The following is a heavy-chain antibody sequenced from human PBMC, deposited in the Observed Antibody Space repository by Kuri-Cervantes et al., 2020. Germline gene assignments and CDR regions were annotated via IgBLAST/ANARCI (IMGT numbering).Heavy chain of an antibody. D-gene: IGHD3-10*01. V-gene: IGHV3-21*01. Sequence: GGSLRLSCAASGFASGLTFSSYSMNWVRQAPGKGLEWVSSITSTSSKIDYADSVKGRFTISRDNAKNSLYLQMNSLRAEDTAVYYCAKDDIWFGELLTFGLTAYYGMDVWGQGTTVTVSS. CDR1: GFASGLTFSSYS. CDR3: AKDDIWFGELLTFGLTAYYGMDV. J-gene: IGHJ6*02. CDR2: ITSTSSKI.